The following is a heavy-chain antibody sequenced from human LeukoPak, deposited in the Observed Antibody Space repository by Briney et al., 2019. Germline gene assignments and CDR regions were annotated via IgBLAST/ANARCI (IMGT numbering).Heavy chain of an antibody. V-gene: IGHV1-24*01. Sequence: GASVKVSCKVSGYTLTELSIHWVRQAPGKGLEWMGGFDPEDGETIYAQKFQGRVTMTEDTSTDTAYMELSSLRSEDTAVYYCATTSALELSIYYYYGMDVWGQGTTVTVSS. D-gene: IGHD1-7*01. CDR3: ATTSALELSIYYYYGMDV. CDR1: GYTLTELS. CDR2: FDPEDGET. J-gene: IGHJ6*02.